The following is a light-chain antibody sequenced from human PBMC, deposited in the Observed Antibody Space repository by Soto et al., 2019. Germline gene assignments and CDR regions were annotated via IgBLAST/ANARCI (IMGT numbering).Light chain of an antibody. CDR1: ESISSN. J-gene: IGKJ1*01. Sequence: EVVMTQSPATLSVSPGERATLSCRASESISSNLAWYQQKYGQGPRVLIYGGSTRAAGIPARFSGSGSGTEFTLTISSLQSEDSAVYYCQQYHRWPPRTFGQGTKVEIK. V-gene: IGKV3-15*01. CDR2: GGS. CDR3: QQYHRWPPRT.